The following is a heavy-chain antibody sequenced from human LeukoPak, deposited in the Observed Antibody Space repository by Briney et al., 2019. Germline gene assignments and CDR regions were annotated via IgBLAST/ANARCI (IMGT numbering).Heavy chain of an antibody. Sequence: SETLSLTCTVSGGSISSYYWSWIRQPPGKGLEWFGYIYYSGSTNYNPSLKSRVTISVDTSKNQFSLKLSSVTAADTAVYYCARVYYDFWSGYRYYFDYWGQGTLVTVSS. CDR3: ARVYYDFWSGYRYYFDY. D-gene: IGHD3-3*01. CDR2: IYYSGST. CDR1: GGSISSYY. J-gene: IGHJ4*02. V-gene: IGHV4-59*01.